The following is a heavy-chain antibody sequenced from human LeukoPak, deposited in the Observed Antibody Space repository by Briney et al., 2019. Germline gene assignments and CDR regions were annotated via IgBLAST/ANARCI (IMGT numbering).Heavy chain of an antibody. D-gene: IGHD1-1*01. CDR1: GFTFSNYA. CDR2: ISGSGGRT. V-gene: IGHV3-23*01. J-gene: IGHJ3*02. CDR3: ALNGREVPSGAFDI. Sequence: PGGSLRLSCAASGFTFSNYAMSWVRQAPGKGLEWVSAISGSGGRTYYADSVKGRFTISGDNSKNTLYLQMNSLRAEDTAVYYCALNGREVPSGAFDIWGQGTMVTVSS.